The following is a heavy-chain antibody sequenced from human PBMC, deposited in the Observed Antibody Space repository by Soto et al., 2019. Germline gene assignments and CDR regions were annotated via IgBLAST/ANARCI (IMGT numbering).Heavy chain of an antibody. V-gene: IGHV3-23*01. CDR2: ISGSGVST. D-gene: IGHD3-9*01. J-gene: IGHJ4*02. CDR1: GFTFSSYA. Sequence: EVQLLESGGGLVQPGGSLRLSCAASGFTFSSYAMSWVRQAPGKGLEWVSGISGSGVSTYYADSVKGRFTISRDNSKNTMYLQMNSLRGEDTAVYYCAKGAGYYDILTGDGYFDYWGKGTLVTVSS. CDR3: AKGAGYYDILTGDGYFDY.